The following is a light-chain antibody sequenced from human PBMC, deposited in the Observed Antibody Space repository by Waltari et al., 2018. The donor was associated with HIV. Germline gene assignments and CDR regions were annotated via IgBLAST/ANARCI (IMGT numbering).Light chain of an antibody. CDR2: QDD. CDR3: QAWDSGTGV. V-gene: IGLV3-1*01. J-gene: IGLJ1*01. Sequence: SYELTQPPSVSVSPGQAATITCSGDKLDDKYVCWYQQKPGRSPVLVIYQDDKRLSGIPARLSGSNSGNTATLTISGTQTMDEADYYCQAWDSGTGVFGTGTTVTVL. CDR1: KLDDKY.